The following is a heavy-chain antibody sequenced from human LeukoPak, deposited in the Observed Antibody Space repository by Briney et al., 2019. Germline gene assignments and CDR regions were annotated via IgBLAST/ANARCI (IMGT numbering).Heavy chain of an antibody. CDR3: ARSQFSGNWFDP. CDR1: GGSISSYY. V-gene: IGHV4-59*01. J-gene: IGHJ5*02. CDR2: VHYSGST. Sequence: KPSETLSLTCTVSGGSISSYYWSWIRQPPGKGLEWIGYVHYSGSTNYNPSLKSRVTISVDTSKNQFSLKLSSVTAADTALYYCARSQFSGNWFDPWGQGTLVTVSS.